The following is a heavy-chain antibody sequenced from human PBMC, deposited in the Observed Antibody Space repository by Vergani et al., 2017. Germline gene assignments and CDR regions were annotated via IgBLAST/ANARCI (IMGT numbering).Heavy chain of an antibody. CDR1: GFTFSSYG. CDR3: ARDSAAGYSSSWYFDY. Sequence: QVQLVESGGGVVQPGRSLRLSCAASGFTFSSYGMHWVRQAPGKGLEWVAVIWYDGSNKYYADSVKGRFTISRDNSKNTLYLQMNSLRAEDTAVYYCARDSAAGYSSSWYFDYWGQGTLVTVSS. J-gene: IGHJ4*02. D-gene: IGHD6-13*01. V-gene: IGHV3-33*01. CDR2: IWYDGSNK.